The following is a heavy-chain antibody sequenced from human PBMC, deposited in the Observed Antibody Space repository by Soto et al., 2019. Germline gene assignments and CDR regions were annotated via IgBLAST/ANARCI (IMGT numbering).Heavy chain of an antibody. Sequence: ASVKVSCKASGYTFTSYDINWVRQATGQGLEWMGWMNPNSGNTGYAQKFQGRVTMTRNTSISTAYMELSSLRSEDTAVYYCARDGTTVTTSPGAFASYYYYYYMDVWGKGTTVTVSS. J-gene: IGHJ6*03. CDR3: ARDGTTVTTSPGAFASYYYYYYMDV. V-gene: IGHV1-8*01. D-gene: IGHD4-17*01. CDR2: MNPNSGNT. CDR1: GYTFTSYD.